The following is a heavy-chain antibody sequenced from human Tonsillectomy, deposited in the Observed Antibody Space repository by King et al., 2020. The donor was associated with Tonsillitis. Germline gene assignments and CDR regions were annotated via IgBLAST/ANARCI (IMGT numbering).Heavy chain of an antibody. CDR3: ARGREDLVLVVYGGTEYYYYGMDV. D-gene: IGHD2-8*01. V-gene: IGHV3-11*01. CDR2: ISSSGTTI. Sequence: VQLVESGGGLVKPGGSLRLSCASSGFTFSDYYMRWIREAPGKGLEWVSYISSSGTTIYYADSVKGRFTISREKAKNSLYLQMRSLSAEDTAGYYCARGREDLVLVVYGGTEYYYYGMDVWGEGTTVTVPS. J-gene: IGHJ6*04. CDR1: GFTFSDYY.